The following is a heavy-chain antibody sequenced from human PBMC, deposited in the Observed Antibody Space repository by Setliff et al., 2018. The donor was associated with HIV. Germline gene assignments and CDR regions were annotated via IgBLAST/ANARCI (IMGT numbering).Heavy chain of an antibody. CDR3: ASGWGATVTLGYNWFDP. CDR1: GGTFSSYA. V-gene: IGHV1-69*05. CDR2: IIPIFGTA. D-gene: IGHD4-17*01. J-gene: IGHJ5*02. Sequence: VASVKVSCKASGGTFSSYAISWVRQAPGQGLEWMGGIIPIFGTANYAQKFQGRVTITTDESTSTAYMELSSLRSEDTAVYYCASGWGATVTLGYNWFDPWGQGTLVTVSS.